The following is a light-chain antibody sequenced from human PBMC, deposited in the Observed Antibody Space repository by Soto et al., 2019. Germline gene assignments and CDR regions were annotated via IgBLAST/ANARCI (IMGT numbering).Light chain of an antibody. CDR2: AAY. V-gene: IGKV1-9*01. J-gene: IGKJ4*01. CDR3: QHVDTFHS. CDR1: QGMSSY. Sequence: IQVTQSPSSLSSSVGDRITITCRVSQGMSSYLAWYQQKPGKAPKLLIYAAYTLHSGVPSRFSGGGSGPDFTLTIINLQPDDISTYYCQHVDTFHSFGGGTKVEIK.